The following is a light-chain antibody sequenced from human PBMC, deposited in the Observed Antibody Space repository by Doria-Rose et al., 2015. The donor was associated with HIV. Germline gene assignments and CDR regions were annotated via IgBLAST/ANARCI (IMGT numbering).Light chain of an antibody. CDR2: GAS. CDR3: HQYASSRT. J-gene: IGKJ1*01. Sequence: DIVLTQSPGTLSLSPCERATLSCSASQSVSANYLAWYQQRPGQSPRLLIYGASSSATDIPDRFSGSGSGTDLTLTISRLEPEDFAVYYCHQYASSRTFGQGTKVEIK. V-gene: IGKV3-20*01. CDR1: QSVSANY.